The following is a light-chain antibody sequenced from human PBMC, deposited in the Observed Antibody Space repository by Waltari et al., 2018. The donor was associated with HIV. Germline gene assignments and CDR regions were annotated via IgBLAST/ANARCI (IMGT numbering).Light chain of an antibody. CDR2: DVT. V-gene: IGLV2-14*01. CDR3: SSYTSSNTYV. J-gene: IGLJ1*01. CDR1: SSDGGGYNS. Sequence: QSALTQPASVSGSPGQSITIPCTGTSSDGGGYNSVSWYQQHPGKAPKLMIYDVTNRPSVVSNRFSGSKSGNTASLTISGLQAEDEADYYCSSYTSSNTYVFGTGTKVTVL.